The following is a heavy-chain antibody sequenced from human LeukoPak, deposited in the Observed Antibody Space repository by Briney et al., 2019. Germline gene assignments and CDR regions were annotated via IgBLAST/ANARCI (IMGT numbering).Heavy chain of an antibody. V-gene: IGHV4-61*02. J-gene: IGHJ3*02. CDR3: ARAQYYEAYNAFDI. CDR1: GGSISSGSYH. Sequence: SETLSLTCTVSGGSISSGSYHWSWIRQPAGLGLVWGGRIYTSGSTNYNPSLTSRVTLSVDTAKNQFSLKLSSVTAAATAMYYCARAQYYEAYNAFDIWGQGTMVTVSS. D-gene: IGHD3-22*01. CDR2: IYTSGST.